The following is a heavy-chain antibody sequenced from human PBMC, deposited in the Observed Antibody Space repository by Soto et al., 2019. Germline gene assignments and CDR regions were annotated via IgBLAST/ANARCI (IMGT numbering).Heavy chain of an antibody. J-gene: IGHJ4*02. D-gene: IGHD3-9*01. V-gene: IGHV3-30*04. CDR3: AKDGYFDTYYFDH. CDR2: ISYDGRQK. Sequence: GGSLRLSCAASRFTFSSYAMHWVRQAPGKGLEWVAVISYDGRQKHYVDSVKGRFSISRDESDNTLYLQMNSLRPEDTAVYYCAKDGYFDTYYFDHWGQGTLVTVSS. CDR1: RFTFSSYA.